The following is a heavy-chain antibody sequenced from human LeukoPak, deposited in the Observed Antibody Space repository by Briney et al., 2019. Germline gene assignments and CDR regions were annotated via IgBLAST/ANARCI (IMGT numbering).Heavy chain of an antibody. D-gene: IGHD5-24*01. J-gene: IGHJ4*02. CDR1: GGSISSGGYY. CDR2: IYYSGST. CDR3: ARGGDGYTHSHRLDY. Sequence: SETLSLTCTVSGGSISSGGYYWSWIRQHPGKGLEWIGYIYYSGSTYYNPSLKSRVTISVDTSKNQFSLKLSSVTAADTAVYYCARGGDGYTHSHRLDYWGQGTLVTVSS. V-gene: IGHV4-31*03.